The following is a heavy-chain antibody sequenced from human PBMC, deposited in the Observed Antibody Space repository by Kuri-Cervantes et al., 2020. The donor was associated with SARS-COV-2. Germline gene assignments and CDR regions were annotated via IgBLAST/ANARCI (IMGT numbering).Heavy chain of an antibody. Sequence: SQTLSLTCAVYGGSFSGYYWSWIRQPPGKGLEWIGYIYYSGSTNCNPSLKSRVTISVDTSKNQFSLKLSSVTAADTAVYYCARDNPSASYYYYYGMDVWGQGTTVTVSS. J-gene: IGHJ6*02. CDR1: GGSFSGYY. CDR2: IYYSGST. V-gene: IGHV4-59*01. D-gene: IGHD2-2*01. CDR3: ARDNPSASYYYYYGMDV.